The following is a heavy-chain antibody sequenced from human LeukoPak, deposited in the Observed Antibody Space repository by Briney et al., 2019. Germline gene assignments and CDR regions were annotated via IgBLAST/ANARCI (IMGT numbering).Heavy chain of an antibody. CDR2: TNSDGTVT. Sequence: TGGSLRLSCAASGFTFKSFWMRWVRQGPGKGLVWVSRTNSDGTVTSYADSVKGRFTISRDNAKNTLYLQMNSLRVEDTSLYYCARNLSVSATSPLQHWGQGTLVTVSS. CDR1: GFTFKSFW. D-gene: IGHD2-21*01. V-gene: IGHV3-74*03. J-gene: IGHJ1*01. CDR3: ARNLSVSATSPLQH.